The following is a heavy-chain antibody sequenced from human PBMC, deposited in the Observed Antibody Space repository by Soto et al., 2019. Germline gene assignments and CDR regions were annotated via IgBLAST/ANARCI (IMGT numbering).Heavy chain of an antibody. CDR3: AKDVVVGATTGLGDYYYYYGMDV. Sequence: QVQLVESGGGVVQPGRSLRLSCAASGFTFSSYGMHWVRQAPGKGLEWVADISYDGSNKYYADSVKGRFTISRDNSKNTLYLQMSSLRAEDTAVYYCAKDVVVGATTGLGDYYYYYGMDVWGQGTTVTVSS. V-gene: IGHV3-30*18. J-gene: IGHJ6*02. CDR1: GFTFSSYG. CDR2: ISYDGSNK. D-gene: IGHD1-26*01.